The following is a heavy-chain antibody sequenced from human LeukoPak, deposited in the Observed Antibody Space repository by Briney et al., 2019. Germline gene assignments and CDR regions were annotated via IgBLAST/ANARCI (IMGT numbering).Heavy chain of an antibody. J-gene: IGHJ3*02. CDR1: GFTFSTYS. CDR2: ISTSSSYI. V-gene: IGHV3-21*01. D-gene: IGHD5-24*01. Sequence: GGSLRLSCAASGFTFSTYSMNWVRQAPGKGLEWVSFISTSSSYIYYADSVKGRFTISRDNAKNSLYLQMNSLRAEDTAVYYCARGRDGYNLVDASDIWGQGIMVIVSS. CDR3: ARGRDGYNLVDASDI.